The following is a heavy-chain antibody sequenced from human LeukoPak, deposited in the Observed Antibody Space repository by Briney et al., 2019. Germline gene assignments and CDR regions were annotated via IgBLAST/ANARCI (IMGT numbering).Heavy chain of an antibody. CDR3: ARDGYDADGYLDY. D-gene: IGHD5-12*01. CDR2: INPANGNT. Sequence: GASVKVSCKASGYPFRSYVVHWLRQASGQSLEWIGWINPANGNTKYSRNFQGRVTITRDTSASVVYMELSSLRYEDTAVYYCARDGYDADGYLDYWGQGALVPVSS. J-gene: IGHJ4*02. V-gene: IGHV1-3*01. CDR1: GYPFRSYV.